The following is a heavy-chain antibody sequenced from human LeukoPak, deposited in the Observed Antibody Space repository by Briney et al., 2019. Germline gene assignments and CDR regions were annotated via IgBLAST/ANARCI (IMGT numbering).Heavy chain of an antibody. Sequence: GGSLRLSCAASGYTFQPHGMSWVRQAPGKGLEWVSGTNWNGGTTSYADSVKGRFTISRDNARRTLYLQMNSLRAEDTALYYCARDWSYIALDVWGQGTMVTVSS. CDR1: GYTFQPHG. V-gene: IGHV3-20*04. CDR2: TNWNGGTT. CDR3: ARDWSYIALDV. D-gene: IGHD3-10*01. J-gene: IGHJ3*01.